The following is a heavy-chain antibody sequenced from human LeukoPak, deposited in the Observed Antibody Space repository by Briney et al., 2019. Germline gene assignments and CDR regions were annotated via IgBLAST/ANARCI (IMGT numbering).Heavy chain of an antibody. Sequence: KPSETLSLTCAVYGGSFSGYYWSWIRQPPGKGLEWIGEINHSGSTNYNPSLKSRVTISVDTSKNQFSLKLSSVTAADTAVYYCARAVAGPPLSYWGQGTLVTVSS. D-gene: IGHD6-19*01. CDR3: ARAVAGPPLSY. CDR1: GGSFSGYY. CDR2: INHSGST. V-gene: IGHV4-34*01. J-gene: IGHJ4*02.